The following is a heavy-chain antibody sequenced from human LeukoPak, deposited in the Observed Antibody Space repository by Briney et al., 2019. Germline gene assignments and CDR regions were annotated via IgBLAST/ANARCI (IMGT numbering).Heavy chain of an antibody. V-gene: IGHV4-59*01. CDR1: GGSISSYY. CDR3: TRASRGYSYGFAEY. D-gene: IGHD5-18*01. J-gene: IGHJ4*02. Sequence: SETLSLTCTVSGGSISSYYWSWIRQPPGKGLEWIGYMYFGGSSNYNPSLNSRVTISVDTSKNQLSLNLNSVTAADTAVYYCTRASRGYSYGFAEYWGQGTLVTVSS. CDR2: MYFGGSS.